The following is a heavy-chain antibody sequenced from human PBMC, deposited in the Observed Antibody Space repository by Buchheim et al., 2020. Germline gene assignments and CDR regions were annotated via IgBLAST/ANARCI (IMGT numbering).Heavy chain of an antibody. J-gene: IGHJ6*02. CDR2: ISGSGGST. D-gene: IGHD3-10*01. Sequence: VQLVESGGGVVQPGRSLRLSCAASGFTFSSYGMHWVRQAPGKGLEWVSAISGSGGSTYYADSVKGRFTISRDNSKNTLYLQMNSLRAEDTAVYYCAKDPDGSGSYYNLSGMDVWGQGTT. V-gene: IGHV3-23*04. CDR1: GFTFSSYG. CDR3: AKDPDGSGSYYNLSGMDV.